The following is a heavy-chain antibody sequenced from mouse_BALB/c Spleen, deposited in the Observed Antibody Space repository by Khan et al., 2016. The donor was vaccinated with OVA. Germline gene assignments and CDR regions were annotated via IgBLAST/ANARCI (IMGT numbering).Heavy chain of an antibody. V-gene: IGHV9-3-1*01. CDR1: GYTFTNYV. CDR2: INAYTGEP. J-gene: IGHJ2*01. Sequence: QIQLVQSGPELKKPGETVKISCKASGYTFTNYVMNWVKQSPGKGLKWMGWINAYTGEPKYDDDFKGRFAFSLETSASTAFLQINSLKNEDTATYFCARFHGGYWGQGTTLTVSS. CDR3: ARFHGGY.